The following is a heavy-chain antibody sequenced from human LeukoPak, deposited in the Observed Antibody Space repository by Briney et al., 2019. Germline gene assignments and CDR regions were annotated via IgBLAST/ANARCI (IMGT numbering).Heavy chain of an antibody. J-gene: IGHJ4*02. CDR3: ARDWCSSTSCHKRHFFDY. CDR2: ISSSSSTI. Sequence: PGGSLRLFCAASGFTFSSYSMYWVRQAPGKGLEWVSYISSSSSTIYYADSVKGRFTISRDNAKNSLYLQMNSLRDEDTAVYYCARDWCSSTSCHKRHFFDYWGQGPLVIVSS. CDR1: GFTFSSYS. V-gene: IGHV3-48*02. D-gene: IGHD2-2*01.